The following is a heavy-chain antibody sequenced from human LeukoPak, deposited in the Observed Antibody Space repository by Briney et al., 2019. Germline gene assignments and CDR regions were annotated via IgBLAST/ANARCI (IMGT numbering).Heavy chain of an antibody. V-gene: IGHV4-39*01. CDR1: GGSISSGGYY. CDR3: ARHADYDFWSGYSDY. CDR2: IYHTGNT. Sequence: SETLSLTCTVSGGSISSGGYYWGWIRQPPGKGLEWIGSIYHTGNTYHNPSLKSRVTISVDTSKNQFSLKLISVTAADTAVYYCARHADYDFWSGYSDYWGQGTLVTVSS. D-gene: IGHD3-3*01. J-gene: IGHJ4*02.